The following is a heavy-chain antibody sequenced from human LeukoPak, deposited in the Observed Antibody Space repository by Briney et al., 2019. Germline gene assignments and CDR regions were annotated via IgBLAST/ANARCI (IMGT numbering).Heavy chain of an antibody. CDR1: GGSFSGYY. CDR3: ARHLTDSSGYYSIDY. CDR2: INHSGST. D-gene: IGHD3-22*01. V-gene: IGHV4-34*01. J-gene: IGHJ4*02. Sequence: SETLSLTCAVYGGSFSGYYWSWIRQPPGKGLEWIGEINHSGSTNYNPSLKSRVTISVDTSKNQFSLKLSSVTAADTAVYYCARHLTDSSGYYSIDYWGQGTLVTVSS.